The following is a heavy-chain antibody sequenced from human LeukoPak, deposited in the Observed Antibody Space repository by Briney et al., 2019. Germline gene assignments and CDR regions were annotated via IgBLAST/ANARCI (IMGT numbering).Heavy chain of an antibody. V-gene: IGHV5-51*01. CDR3: ARQLGERTFNWNDFDY. D-gene: IGHD1-20*01. Sequence: GESLKISCKGFGYSFTTYWIGWVRQMPGKGLEWMGIIHPGDSDIRYSPSFQGQVTISADKSISTAYLQWSSLKASDTATYFCARQLGERTFNWNDFDYWGQGTLVSVSS. J-gene: IGHJ4*02. CDR1: GYSFTTYW. CDR2: IHPGDSDI.